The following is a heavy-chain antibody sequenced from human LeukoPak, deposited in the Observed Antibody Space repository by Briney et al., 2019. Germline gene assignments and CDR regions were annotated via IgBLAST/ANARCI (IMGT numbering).Heavy chain of an antibody. CDR1: GGSFSGYY. D-gene: IGHD5-18*01. CDR2: INHSGST. V-gene: IGHV4-34*01. Sequence: SETLSLTCAVYGGSFSGYYWSWIRQPPGKGLEWIGEINHSGSTNYNPSLKSRVTISVDTSKNHFSLKLSSVTAADTAVYYCARAISGYSYGYPISGYFDYWGQGTLVTVSS. CDR3: ARAISGYSYGYPISGYFDY. J-gene: IGHJ4*02.